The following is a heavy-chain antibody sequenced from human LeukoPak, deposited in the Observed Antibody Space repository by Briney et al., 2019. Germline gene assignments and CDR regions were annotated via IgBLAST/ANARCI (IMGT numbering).Heavy chain of an antibody. CDR2: INPNSGGT. CDR3: ARGIVAVVAGAWRPFDN. Sequence: GASVKVSCKASGYTFTGYYMHWVRQAPGQGLEWMGWINPNSGGTNYAQKFQGRVTMTRDTSISTAYMELSRLRSDDTAVYYCARGIVAVVAGAWRPFDNWGQGTMVTVSS. V-gene: IGHV1-2*02. CDR1: GYTFTGYY. D-gene: IGHD2-15*01. J-gene: IGHJ3*02.